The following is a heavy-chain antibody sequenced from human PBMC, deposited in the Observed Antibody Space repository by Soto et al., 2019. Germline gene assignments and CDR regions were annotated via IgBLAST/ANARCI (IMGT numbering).Heavy chain of an antibody. CDR3: ARSGATGYYSTHYYGMDA. Sequence: ASVKVSCKASGYTFNTYDINWVRQATGQGLEWMGWMNPESGSTGFAQSFQGRITLTGNTSINTVYMEVSSLTNEDTAVYFCARSGATGYYSTHYYGMDAWGPGTTVTSP. CDR1: GYTFNTYD. D-gene: IGHD3-9*01. CDR2: MNPESGST. V-gene: IGHV1-8*01. J-gene: IGHJ6*02.